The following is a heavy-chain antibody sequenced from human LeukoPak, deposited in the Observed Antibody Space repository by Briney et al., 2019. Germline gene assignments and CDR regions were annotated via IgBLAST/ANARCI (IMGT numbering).Heavy chain of an antibody. Sequence: PGGSLRLSCAASGFTFSSYWMHWVRQAPGKGLEWVSSISSSSSYIYYADSVKGRFTISRDNAKNSLYLQMNSLRADDTAVYYCAKSWCETICYGIYDWGQGTLVTVS. V-gene: IGHV3-21*01. J-gene: IGHJ4*02. CDR3: AKSWCETICYGIYD. D-gene: IGHD2-2*01. CDR1: GFTFSSYW. CDR2: ISSSSSYI.